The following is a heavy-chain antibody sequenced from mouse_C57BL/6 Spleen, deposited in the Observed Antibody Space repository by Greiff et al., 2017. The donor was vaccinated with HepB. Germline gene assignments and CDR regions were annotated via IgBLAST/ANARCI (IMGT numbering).Heavy chain of an antibody. CDR3: ASDYFDY. V-gene: IGHV3-6*01. CDR2: ISYDGSN. Sequence: DVKLVESGPGLVKPSQSLSLTCSVTGYSITSGYYWNWIRQFPGNKLEWMGYISYDGSNNYNPSLKNRISITRDTSKNQFFLKLNSVTTEDTATYYCASDYFDYWGQGTTLTVSS. CDR1: GYSITSGYY. J-gene: IGHJ2*01.